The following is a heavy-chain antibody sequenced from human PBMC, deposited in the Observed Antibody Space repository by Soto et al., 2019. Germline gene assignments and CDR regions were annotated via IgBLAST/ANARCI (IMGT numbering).Heavy chain of an antibody. V-gene: IGHV4-38-2*01. Sequence: SETLSLTCAVSGDSISRGYHWAWIRQPPGKGLEWVASIYHTGTTYYNPSLTSRVTISVVTSKNQFSLKLTSVTAADSAGYYCARTESGGYYPYCGQGNLVT. J-gene: IGHJ4*02. CDR2: IYHTGTT. CDR3: ARTESGGYYPY. CDR1: GDSISRGYH. D-gene: IGHD3-22*01.